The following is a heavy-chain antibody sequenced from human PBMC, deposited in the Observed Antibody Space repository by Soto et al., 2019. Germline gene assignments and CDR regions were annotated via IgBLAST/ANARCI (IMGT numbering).Heavy chain of an antibody. CDR3: ARGSPYYYDSSGLGY. Sequence: GGSLSLACAASGFTFSSYGMHWVRQAPGKGLEWVAVIWYDGSNKYYADSVKGRFTISRDNSKNTLYLQMNSLRAEDTAVYDCARGSPYYYDSSGLGYWGQGTLVTVSS. CDR2: IWYDGSNK. D-gene: IGHD3-22*01. CDR1: GFTFSSYG. J-gene: IGHJ4*02. V-gene: IGHV3-30*19.